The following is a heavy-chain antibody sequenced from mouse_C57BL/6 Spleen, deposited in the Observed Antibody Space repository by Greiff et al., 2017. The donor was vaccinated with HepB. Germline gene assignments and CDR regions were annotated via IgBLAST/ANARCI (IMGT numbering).Heavy chain of an antibody. V-gene: IGHV1-15*01. CDR1: GYTFTDYE. CDR2: IDPETGGT. Sequence: QVQLKESGAELVRPGASVTLSCKASGYTFTDYEMHWVKQTPVHGLEWIGAIDPETGGTAYNQKFKGKAILTADKSSSTAYMELRSLTSEDSAVYYCTEDWFAYWGQGILVTVSA. CDR3: TEDWFAY. J-gene: IGHJ3*01.